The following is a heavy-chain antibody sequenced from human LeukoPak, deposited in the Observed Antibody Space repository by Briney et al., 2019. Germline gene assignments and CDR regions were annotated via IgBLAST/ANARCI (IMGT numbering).Heavy chain of an antibody. D-gene: IGHD4-17*01. CDR2: ISAYNGNT. V-gene: IGHV1-18*01. J-gene: IGHJ6*03. CDR1: GYTFTSYG. CDR3: ARDITVTTITYHYYYMDV. Sequence: GASVKVSCKASGYTFTSYGISWVRQAPGQGLDWMGWISAYNGNTNYAQKLQGRVTMTTDTSTSTAYMELRSLRSDDTAVYYCARDITVTTITYHYYYMDVWGKGTTVTISS.